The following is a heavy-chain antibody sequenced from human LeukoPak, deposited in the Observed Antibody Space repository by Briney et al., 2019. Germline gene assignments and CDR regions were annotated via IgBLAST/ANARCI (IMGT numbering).Heavy chain of an antibody. J-gene: IGHJ2*01. D-gene: IGHD5-24*01. Sequence: PSQTLSLTCTVSGGSISSGGYYWSWIRQPPGKGLEWIGYIYHSGSTYYNPSLKSRVTISVDTSKNQFSLTLTSVTAADTAVYYCVRGQFFFAFWGRGTPVTVSS. CDR2: IYHSGST. CDR1: GGSISSGGYY. CDR3: VRGQFFFAF. V-gene: IGHV4-30-2*01.